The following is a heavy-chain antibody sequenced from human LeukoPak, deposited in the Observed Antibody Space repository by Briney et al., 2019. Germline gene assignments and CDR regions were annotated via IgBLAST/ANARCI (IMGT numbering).Heavy chain of an antibody. V-gene: IGHV4-61*01. CDR1: GGSVSSGSYY. CDR3: ARGPGAHYDFWSGYRATDFDY. Sequence: SETLSLTCTVSGGSVSSGSYYWSWIRQPSGKGLEWIGYIYYSGSTNYNPSLKSRVTISVDTSKNKFSLKLSSVTAADTAVYYCARGPGAHYDFWSGYRATDFDYWGQGTLVTVSS. CDR2: IYYSGST. D-gene: IGHD3-3*01. J-gene: IGHJ4*02.